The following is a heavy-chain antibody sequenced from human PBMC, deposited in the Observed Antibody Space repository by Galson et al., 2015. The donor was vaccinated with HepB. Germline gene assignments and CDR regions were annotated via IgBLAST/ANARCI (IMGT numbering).Heavy chain of an antibody. D-gene: IGHD6-19*01. CDR3: SRSVAGRFDY. J-gene: IGHJ4*02. Sequence: SLRLSCAASGFTFSSYSMNWVRQAPGKGLEWVSSISSSSSYIYYADSVKGRFTIPRDNAKNSLYLQMSSLRDEDTAVYYCSRSVAGRFDYWGQGTPVTVSP. V-gene: IGHV3-21*01. CDR2: ISSSSSYI. CDR1: GFTFSSYS.